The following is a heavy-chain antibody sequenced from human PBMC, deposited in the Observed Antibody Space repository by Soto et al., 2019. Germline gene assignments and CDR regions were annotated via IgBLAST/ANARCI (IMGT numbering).Heavy chain of an antibody. CDR3: AKIAARDYIWGSYRGACDY. Sequence: GGSLRLSCAASGFTFSSYAMSWVRQAPGKGLEWVSAISGSGGSTYYADSVKGRFTISRDNSKNTLYLQMNSLRAEDTAVYYCAKIAARDYIWGSYRGACDYWGQGTLVTVSS. D-gene: IGHD3-16*02. J-gene: IGHJ4*02. CDR1: GFTFSSYA. V-gene: IGHV3-23*01. CDR2: ISGSGGST.